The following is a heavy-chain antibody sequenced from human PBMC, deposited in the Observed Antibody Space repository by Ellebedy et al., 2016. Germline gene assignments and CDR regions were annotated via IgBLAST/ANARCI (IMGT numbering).Heavy chain of an antibody. V-gene: IGHV3-30-3*01. CDR1: GFTFSSYA. J-gene: IGHJ6*02. D-gene: IGHD6-19*01. CDR2: ISYDGSNK. CDR3: ARVKQWLVIYYYGMDV. Sequence: GGSLRLXCAASGFTFSSYAMHWVRQAPGKGLEWVAVISYDGSNKYYADSVKGRFTISRDNSKNTLYLQMNSLRAEDTAVYYCARVKQWLVIYYYGMDVWGQGTTVTVSS.